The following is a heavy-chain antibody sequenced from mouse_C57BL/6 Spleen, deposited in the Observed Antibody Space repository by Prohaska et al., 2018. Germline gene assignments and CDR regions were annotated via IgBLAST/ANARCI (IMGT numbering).Heavy chain of an antibody. J-gene: IGHJ3*01. CDR3: ARGGFAY. V-gene: IGHV1-18*01. CDR2: INPNNGGT. CDR1: GYTFTDYN. Sequence: PGASVKIPCKASGYTFTDYNMDWVKQSHGKSLEWIGDINPNNGGTIYNQKFKVKATLTVDKASRTAYIELRSLTSEDTAVYYCARGGFAYWGQGTLVTVSA.